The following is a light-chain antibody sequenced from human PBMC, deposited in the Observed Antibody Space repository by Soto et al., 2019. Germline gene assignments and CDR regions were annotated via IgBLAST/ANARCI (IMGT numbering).Light chain of an antibody. CDR1: QSLSRY. CDR2: ETS. CDR3: QERDFWPPLVT. Sequence: ENALTQSPATLSLAPGERATLSCRASQSLSRYLAWYQQKPGQAHRLLIHETSKRANGVSARFSGSGSGTDFTLTISSLEPEDFAVYYCQERDFWPPLVTFGPGTKVEIK. V-gene: IGKV3-11*01. J-gene: IGKJ3*01.